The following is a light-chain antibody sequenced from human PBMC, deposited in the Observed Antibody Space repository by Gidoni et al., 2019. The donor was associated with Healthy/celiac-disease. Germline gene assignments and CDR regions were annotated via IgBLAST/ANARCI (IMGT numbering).Light chain of an antibody. CDR3: CSYAGSSTPVV. Sequence: QSALTQPASVSASPGQSITISCTGTSSDVWSYNLVSWYQQHPGKAPKLMIYEVSKRPSGVSNRFSGSKSGNTASLTISGLQAEDEADYYCCSYAGSSTPVVFGGGTKLTVL. CDR2: EVS. V-gene: IGLV2-23*02. CDR1: SSDVWSYNL. J-gene: IGLJ2*01.